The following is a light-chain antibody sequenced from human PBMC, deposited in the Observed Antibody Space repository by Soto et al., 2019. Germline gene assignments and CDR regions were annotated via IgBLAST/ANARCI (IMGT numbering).Light chain of an antibody. V-gene: IGKV1-5*03. J-gene: IGKJ1*01. CDR3: QQYNGYWT. CDR1: QSISDS. CDR2: EAS. Sequence: DIQMTQSPSTLSASVGDRVTITCRASQSISDSLAWYQQKPGKAPKLLIYEASNLKSGVPSMFSGSGSGTEYTLTISSLHPDDFASYYCQQYNGYWTFGQGTKVEIK.